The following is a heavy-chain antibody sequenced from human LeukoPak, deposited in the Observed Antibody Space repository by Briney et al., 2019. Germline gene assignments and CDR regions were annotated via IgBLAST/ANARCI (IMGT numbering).Heavy chain of an antibody. V-gene: IGHV3-11*01. CDR2: ISSTGNTI. D-gene: IGHD5-24*01. CDR1: GFTFSDFS. J-gene: IGHJ4*02. CDR3: ARDQSNDYNRGGLEY. Sequence: GGSLRLSCAASGFTFSDFSMNWIRQAPGKGLEWISFISSTGNTIYYPDSLRGRFTVSGDNAKNSLYLHMSSLRAEDTAVYYCARDQSNDYNRGGLEYWGQGTLVAVSS.